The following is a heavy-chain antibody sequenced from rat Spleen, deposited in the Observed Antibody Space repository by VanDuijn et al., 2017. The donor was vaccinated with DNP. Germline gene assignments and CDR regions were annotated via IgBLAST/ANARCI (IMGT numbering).Heavy chain of an antibody. CDR1: GXSLTSYT. J-gene: IGHJ4*01. Sequence: QVQLKESGPGLVQPSQTLSLTCTVSGXSLTSYTVTWVRQPPGKVLEWIAAISSGGSTYYNSALKSRLSISRDTTKSQVFLKMNSLQTEDTATYFCARSPQWPWDYAMGAWGQGTSVTVSS. CDR2: ISSGGST. V-gene: IGHV2-6*01. CDR3: ARSPQWPWDYAMGA. D-gene: IGHD3-3*01.